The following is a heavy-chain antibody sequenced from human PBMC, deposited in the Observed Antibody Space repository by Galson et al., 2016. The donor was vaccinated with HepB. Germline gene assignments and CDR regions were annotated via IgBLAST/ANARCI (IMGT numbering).Heavy chain of an antibody. J-gene: IGHJ4*02. CDR2: IYYTGNT. D-gene: IGHD2-15*01. CDR3: ARAKGVMVAAQLDY. Sequence: LSLTCTVSGGSISSDYWSWIRQPPGKGLEWVGYIYYTGNTNYNPSLKSRVSISVGTSKNQFSLKLSSVTAADTAVYYCARAKGVMVAAQLDYWGQGTLVTVSS. V-gene: IGHV4-59*01. CDR1: GGSISSDY.